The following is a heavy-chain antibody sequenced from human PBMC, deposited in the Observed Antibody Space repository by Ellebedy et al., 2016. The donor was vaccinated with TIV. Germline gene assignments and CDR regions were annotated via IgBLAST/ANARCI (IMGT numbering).Heavy chain of an antibody. CDR1: GFIFSSYS. V-gene: IGHV3-23*01. CDR3: AKGRRMVYSTGGLDY. Sequence: GGSLRLSCAASGFIFSSYSMNWVRQAPGKGLEWVSGISGSGGSTYYADSVKGRFTISRDNSKNTLYLQMNSLRAEDTAVYYCAKGRRMVYSTGGLDYWGQGTLVTVSS. J-gene: IGHJ4*02. CDR2: ISGSGGST. D-gene: IGHD2-8*01.